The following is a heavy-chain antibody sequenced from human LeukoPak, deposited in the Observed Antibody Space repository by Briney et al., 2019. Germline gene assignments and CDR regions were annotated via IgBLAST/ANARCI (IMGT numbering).Heavy chain of an antibody. CDR2: ISYDGSNK. D-gene: IGHD6-25*01. V-gene: IGHV3-30-3*01. Sequence: GGSLRLSCAASGFTLSDYYMSWIRQAPGKGLEWVAVISYDGSNKYYADSVKGRFTISRDNSKNTLYLQMNSLRAEDTAVYYCARDLSSSVNYWGQGTLVTVSS. CDR3: ARDLSSSVNY. J-gene: IGHJ4*02. CDR1: GFTLSDYY.